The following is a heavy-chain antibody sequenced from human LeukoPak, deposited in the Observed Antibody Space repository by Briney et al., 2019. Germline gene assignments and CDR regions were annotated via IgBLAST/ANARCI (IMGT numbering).Heavy chain of an antibody. CDR1: GYSFTSYD. V-gene: IGHV1-8*01. CDR2: MNPNSGYT. J-gene: IGHJ5*02. CDR3: ARMTYDGSGPNPNWFDP. D-gene: IGHD3-22*01. Sequence: VASVKLSCKASGYSFTSYDINWVRQPTGQGLEWMGLMNPNSGYTVYAQRFQGRITMTRNTSISTVYMELSSLRFEDTAIYYCARMTYDGSGPNPNWFDPWGQGTLVSVSS.